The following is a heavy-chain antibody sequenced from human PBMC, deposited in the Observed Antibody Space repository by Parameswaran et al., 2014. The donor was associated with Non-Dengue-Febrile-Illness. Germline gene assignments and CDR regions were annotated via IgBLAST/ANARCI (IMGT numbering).Heavy chain of an antibody. D-gene: IGHD2-2*02. V-gene: IGHV3-73*01. CDR2: IRSKANSYAT. J-gene: IGHJ6*03. Sequence: WIRQPQEGAGVVGRIRSKANSYATAYAASVKGRFTISRDDSKNTAYLQMNSLKTEDTAVYYCTRLACSSTSCYRGSTTHTYYYYMDVWGKGTTVTVSS. CDR3: TRLACSSTSCYRGSTTHTYYYYMDV.